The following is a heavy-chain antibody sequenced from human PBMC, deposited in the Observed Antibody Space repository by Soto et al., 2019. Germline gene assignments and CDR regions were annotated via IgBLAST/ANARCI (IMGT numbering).Heavy chain of an antibody. V-gene: IGHV3-49*03. CDR3: TRDYHQGGGDSSWYTYYYYGMDV. D-gene: IGHD6-13*01. CDR2: IRSKAYGGTT. Sequence: HPGGSLRLSCTASGFTFGDYAMSWFRQAPGKGLEWVSFIRSKAYGGTTEYAASVKGRFTISRDDSKSIAYLQMNSLKTEDTAVYYCTRDYHQGGGDSSWYTYYYYGMDVWGQGTTVTVSS. J-gene: IGHJ6*02. CDR1: GFTFGDYA.